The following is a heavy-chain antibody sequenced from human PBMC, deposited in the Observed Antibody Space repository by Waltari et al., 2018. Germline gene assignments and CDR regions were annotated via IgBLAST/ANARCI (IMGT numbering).Heavy chain of an antibody. J-gene: IGHJ4*02. CDR2: SYPGDPDS. CDR3: ARCDYYDSSGYRRHYFDY. Sequence: EVQLVQSGAEVKKPGESLKISCKGSGYSFTSYWIGWVRQMPGKGLEWMGISYPGDPDSRDSPSFQGQVTISADKSISTAYLQWSSLKASDTAMYYCARCDYYDSSGYRRHYFDYWGQGTLVTVSS. CDR1: GYSFTSYW. V-gene: IGHV5-51*01. D-gene: IGHD3-22*01.